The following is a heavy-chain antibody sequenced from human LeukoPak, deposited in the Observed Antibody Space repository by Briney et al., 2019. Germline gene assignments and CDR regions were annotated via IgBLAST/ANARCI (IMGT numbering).Heavy chain of an antibody. V-gene: IGHV4-30-2*01. CDR3: ATRGHSSSSFDY. J-gene: IGHJ4*02. CDR2: IYHSGST. CDR1: GGSIGSGGYS. Sequence: PSETLSLTCAVSGGSIGSGGYSWSWLRQPPGKGLEWIGYIYHSGSTYYNPSLKSRVTISVDRSKNQFSLKLSSVTAADTAVYYCATRGHSSSSFDYWGQGTLVTVSS. D-gene: IGHD6-13*01.